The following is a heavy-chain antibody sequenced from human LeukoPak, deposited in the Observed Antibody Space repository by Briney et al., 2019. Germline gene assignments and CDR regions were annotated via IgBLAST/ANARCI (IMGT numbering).Heavy chain of an antibody. CDR3: ARSCCSYYDSSGDYYFDY. Sequence: SVKVSCKASGGTFSSYAISWVRQAPGQGLEWMGGIIPIFGTANYAQKFQGRVTITADESTSTAYMELSSLRSEDTAVYYCARSCCSYYDSSGDYYFDYWGQGTLVTVSS. J-gene: IGHJ4*02. V-gene: IGHV1-69*01. D-gene: IGHD3-22*01. CDR2: IIPIFGTA. CDR1: GGTFSSYA.